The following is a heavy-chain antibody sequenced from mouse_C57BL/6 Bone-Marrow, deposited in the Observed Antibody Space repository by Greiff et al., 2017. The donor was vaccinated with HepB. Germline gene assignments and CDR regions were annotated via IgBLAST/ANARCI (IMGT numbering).Heavy chain of an antibody. CDR1: GYSFTGYY. J-gene: IGHJ4*01. Sequence: VQLQQSGPELVKPGASVKISCKASGYSFTGYYMNWVKQSPEKSLEWIGEINPSTGGTTYNQKFKAKATLTVDKSSSTAYMQLKSLTSEDSAVYYCARFGWVDYWGQGTSVTVSS. CDR2: INPSTGGT. CDR3: ARFGWVDY. D-gene: IGHD2-2*01. V-gene: IGHV1-42*01.